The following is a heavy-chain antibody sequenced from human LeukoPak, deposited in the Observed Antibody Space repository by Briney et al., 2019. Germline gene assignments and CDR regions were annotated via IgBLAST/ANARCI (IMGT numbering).Heavy chain of an antibody. J-gene: IGHJ6*02. CDR2: ISSSGSTI. CDR3: ARDDDYLSLRYYYGMDV. V-gene: IGHV3-11*01. Sequence: GRSLRLSCAASGLTFSDYYMSWIRQAPGKGLEWVSYISSSGSTIYYADSVKGRFTISRDNAKNSLYLQMNSLRAEDTAVYYCARDDDYLSLRYYYGMDVWGQGTTVTVSS. CDR1: GLTFSDYY. D-gene: IGHD4-11*01.